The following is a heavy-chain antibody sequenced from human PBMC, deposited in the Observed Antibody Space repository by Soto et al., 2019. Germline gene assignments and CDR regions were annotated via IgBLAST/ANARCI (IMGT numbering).Heavy chain of an antibody. D-gene: IGHD2-2*01. CDR1: GGSISSSNW. CDR2: IYHSGST. V-gene: IGHV4-4*02. CDR3: ARDRIVVVPAAMKPYYYYGMDV. Sequence: QVQLQESGPGLVKPSGTLSLTCAVSGGSISSSNWWSWVRQPPGKGLEWIGEIYHSGSTNYNPSLKSRVTISVDKSKNQFSLKLSSVTAADTAVYYFARDRIVVVPAAMKPYYYYGMDVWGQGTTVTVSS. J-gene: IGHJ6*02.